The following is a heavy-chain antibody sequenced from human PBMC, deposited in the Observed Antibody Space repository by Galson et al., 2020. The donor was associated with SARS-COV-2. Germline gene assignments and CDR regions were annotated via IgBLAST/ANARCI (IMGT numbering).Heavy chain of an antibody. Sequence: GGSLRLSCAASGFTFSSYAMHWVRQAPGKGLEWVAVISYDGSNKYYAASVKGRFTISRDNSKNTLYLKMNSLRAEDTAVYYCAGETTVNLEGYDAFDIWGQGTMVTVSS. CDR1: GFTFSSYA. J-gene: IGHJ3*02. V-gene: IGHV3-30*04. CDR2: ISYDGSNK. D-gene: IGHD4-17*01. CDR3: AGETTVNLEGYDAFDI.